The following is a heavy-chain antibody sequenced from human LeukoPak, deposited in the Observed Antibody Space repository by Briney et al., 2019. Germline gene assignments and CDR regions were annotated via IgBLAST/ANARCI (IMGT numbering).Heavy chain of an antibody. D-gene: IGHD6-19*01. CDR3: ARAAVAGPGTYYYYYMDV. J-gene: IGHJ6*03. CDR1: GFTFSSYA. Sequence: WGSLRLSCAASGFTFSSYAMHWVRQAPGKGLEYVSAISSNGGSTYYANSVKGRFTISRDNSKNTLYLQMGSLRAEDMAVYYCARAAVAGPGTYYYYYMDVWGKGTTVTISS. V-gene: IGHV3-64*01. CDR2: ISSNGGST.